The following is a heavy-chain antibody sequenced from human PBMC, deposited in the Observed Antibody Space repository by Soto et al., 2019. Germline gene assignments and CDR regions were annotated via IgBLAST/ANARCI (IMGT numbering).Heavy chain of an antibody. Sequence: ASVKVSCKTSGYTFTSYAMHWVRQAPGQRLEWMGWINAGNGNTKYSQKFQGRVTITRDTSVSTAYMELSSLRSEDTAVYYCARSIVVVTALDYWGQGTLVTVSS. V-gene: IGHV1-3*01. D-gene: IGHD2-21*02. J-gene: IGHJ4*02. CDR3: ARSIVVVTALDY. CDR1: GYTFTSYA. CDR2: INAGNGNT.